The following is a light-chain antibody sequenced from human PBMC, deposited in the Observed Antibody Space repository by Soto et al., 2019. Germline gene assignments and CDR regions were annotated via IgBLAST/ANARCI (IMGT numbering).Light chain of an antibody. CDR2: DSH. CDR1: SSNIGSNY. CDR3: GTWDGTLSASVV. Sequence: QSVLTQPPSVSAAPGPNVTISGSARSSNIGSNYVAWYQQLPGAAPQLLIYDSHKRPSGIPDRFSGSKSGTSATLGLTGLQTGDEAEYYCGTWDGTLSASVVFGGGTKLTVL. V-gene: IGLV1-51*01. J-gene: IGLJ2*01.